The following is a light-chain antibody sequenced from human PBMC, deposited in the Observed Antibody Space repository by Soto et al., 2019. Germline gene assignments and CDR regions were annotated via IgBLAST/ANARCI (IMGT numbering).Light chain of an antibody. Sequence: EVVLTQSPGTLSLSPGERATLSCRASQSVSSSYLAWYQQKPGQAPRLLIYGASTRATGIPARFSGTGSETDFTLTISRLEPEDFAVYYCQQYDNSPITFGQGTRLEI. CDR1: QSVSSSY. CDR2: GAS. J-gene: IGKJ5*01. CDR3: QQYDNSPIT. V-gene: IGKV3-20*01.